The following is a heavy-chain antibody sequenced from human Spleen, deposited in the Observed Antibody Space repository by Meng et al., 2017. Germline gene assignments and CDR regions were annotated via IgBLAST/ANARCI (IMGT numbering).Heavy chain of an antibody. CDR2: ISSSSSYI. CDR3: ARGKLRWLQLSHFDY. CDR1: GFTFSSYS. Sequence: GESLKISCAASGFTFSSYSMNWVRQAPGKGLEWVSSISSSSSYIYYADSVKGRFTISRDNAKNSLYLQMNSQRAEDTAVYYCARGKLRWLQLSHFDYWGQGTLVTVSS. D-gene: IGHD5-24*01. J-gene: IGHJ4*02. V-gene: IGHV3-21*01.